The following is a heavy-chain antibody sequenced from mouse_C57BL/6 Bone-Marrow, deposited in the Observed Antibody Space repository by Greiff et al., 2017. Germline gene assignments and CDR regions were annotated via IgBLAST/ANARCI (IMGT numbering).Heavy chain of an antibody. Sequence: VQLQQSGAELARPGASVKLSCKASGYTFTSYGISWVKQRTGQGLGWIGVIYPRSGNTYYNEKFKGKATLTADKSSSTAYIELRSLTSEDSSVYFCAREERDWGQGTLVTVSA. CDR3: AREERD. J-gene: IGHJ3*01. V-gene: IGHV1-81*01. CDR2: IYPRSGNT. CDR1: GYTFTSYG.